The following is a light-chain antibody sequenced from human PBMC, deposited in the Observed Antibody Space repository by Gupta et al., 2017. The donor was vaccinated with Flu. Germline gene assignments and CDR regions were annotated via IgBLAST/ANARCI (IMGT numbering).Light chain of an antibody. Sequence: VLTQSPGTLSLSPGDRATLSCRASPSVRTSYLAWYQQKPGQATRLLIYGAYRRATGIEERCGGGGAGTDFTLTIRRVEPEDFAVYYCQEYGSATISFGRGTRLEMK. J-gene: IGKJ5*01. CDR1: PSVRTSY. V-gene: IGKV3-20*01. CDR2: GAY. CDR3: QEYGSATIS.